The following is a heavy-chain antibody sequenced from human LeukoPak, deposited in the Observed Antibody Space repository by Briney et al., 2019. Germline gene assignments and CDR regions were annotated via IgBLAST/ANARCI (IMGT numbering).Heavy chain of an antibody. V-gene: IGHV3-30*18. Sequence: GGSLRLCCAASGFAFSSYGMHWVRQAPGKGLEWVAVISYDGSNKYNADSVKGRFTISRDNSKNTVYLQMNSLRAEDTAVYYCAKVRHSSSYYYGMDVWGQGTTVTVSS. J-gene: IGHJ6*02. CDR2: ISYDGSNK. CDR1: GFAFSSYG. CDR3: AKVRHSSSYYYGMDV. D-gene: IGHD6-13*01.